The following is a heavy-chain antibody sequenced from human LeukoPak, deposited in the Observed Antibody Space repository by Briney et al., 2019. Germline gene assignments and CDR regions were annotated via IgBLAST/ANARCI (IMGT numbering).Heavy chain of an antibody. V-gene: IGHV3-21*01. D-gene: IGHD3-10*01. CDR3: ARDGEVGSGSVYDY. CDR1: GFTFSSYS. Sequence: PGGSLRLSCAASGFTFSSYSMNWVRQAPGKGLEWVSSISSSSSYIYYADSVKGRFTISRDNAKNSLYLQMNSLRAEDTAVYYCARDGEVGSGSVYDYWGQGILVAVSS. CDR2: ISSSSSYI. J-gene: IGHJ4*02.